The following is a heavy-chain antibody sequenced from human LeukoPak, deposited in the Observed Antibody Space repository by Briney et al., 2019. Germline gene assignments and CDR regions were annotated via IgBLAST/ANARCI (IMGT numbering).Heavy chain of an antibody. V-gene: IGHV3-23*01. CDR2: VSGSGGST. J-gene: IGHJ6*02. CDR1: GFTFNTYA. CDR3: AKTGPNTYGRIYYGMDV. Sequence: PGGSLRLSCAASGFTFNTYAMSWVRQAPGKGLDWVSGVSGSGGSTYYADSVKGRFTISRDNSKNTLYLQMNSLRAEDTAVYYCAKTGPNTYGRIYYGMDVWGQGTTVTVSS. D-gene: IGHD5-18*01.